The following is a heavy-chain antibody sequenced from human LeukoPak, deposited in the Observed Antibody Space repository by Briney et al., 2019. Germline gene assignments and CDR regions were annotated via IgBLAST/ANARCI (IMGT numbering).Heavy chain of an antibody. CDR2: IHHSGST. CDR3: ATQTSIGWFDP. Sequence: SETLSLTYAVSGGSISSSNWWSWVRQPPGKGLEWIGEIHHSGSTNYNPSLKSRVTISVDKSKNQFSLKLSSVTAADTAVYYCATQTSIGWFDPWGQGTLVTVSS. D-gene: IGHD6-25*01. CDR1: GGSISSSNW. V-gene: IGHV4-4*02. J-gene: IGHJ5*02.